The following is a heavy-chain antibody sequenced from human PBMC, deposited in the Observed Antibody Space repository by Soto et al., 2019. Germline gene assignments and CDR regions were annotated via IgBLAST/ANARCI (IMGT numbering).Heavy chain of an antibody. CDR2: ISYSGST. CDR3: ARVTFLIVGSVFSTPFDF. V-gene: IGHV4-61*08. Sequence: SETLSLTCTVAGASVRSGGFSWSWIRQPPGKGLEWIGSISYSGSTTYYPSLRSRVTISVDTSKNQFSLRLNSVTAADTAIYFCARVTFLIVGSVFSTPFDFWGQGTLVTVSS. J-gene: IGHJ4*02. D-gene: IGHD1-26*01. CDR1: GASVRSGGFS.